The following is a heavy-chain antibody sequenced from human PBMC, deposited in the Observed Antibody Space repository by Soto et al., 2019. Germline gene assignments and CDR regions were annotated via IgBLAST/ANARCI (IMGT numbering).Heavy chain of an antibody. CDR3: ARHVKAPHSSALLDY. D-gene: IGHD6-19*01. Sequence: SETLSLTCTVSGGSISSSSYYWGWIRQPPGKGLEWIGSIYYSGSTYYNPSLKSRVTISVDTSKNQFSLKLSSVTAADTAVYYCARHVKAPHSSALLDYWGQGTLVTVSS. CDR2: IYYSGST. V-gene: IGHV4-39*01. CDR1: GGSISSSSYY. J-gene: IGHJ4*02.